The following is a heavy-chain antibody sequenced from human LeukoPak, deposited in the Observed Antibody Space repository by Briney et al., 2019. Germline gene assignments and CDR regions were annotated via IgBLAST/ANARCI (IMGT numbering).Heavy chain of an antibody. J-gene: IGHJ4*02. Sequence: SVKVSCKASGGTFSGHAISWVRQAPGQGLEWVGGIIPIFGTTDYAQKFQGRVTITTDESTSTGYMELRSLRSDDTAVYYCARGDSGYHNGFDNWGQGTLVTVSS. CDR1: GGTFSGHA. D-gene: IGHD5-12*01. CDR2: IIPIFGTT. V-gene: IGHV1-69*05. CDR3: ARGDSGYHNGFDN.